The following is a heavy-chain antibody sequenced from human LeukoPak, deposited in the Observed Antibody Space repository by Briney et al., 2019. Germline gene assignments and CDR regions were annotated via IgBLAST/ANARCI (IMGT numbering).Heavy chain of an antibody. D-gene: IGHD6-13*01. CDR2: IVGSGGST. V-gene: IGHV3-23*01. CDR3: AKVETAAAATLRGFDY. Sequence: GGSLRLSCAASGFTFSSYAMSWVRQAPGKGLEWDSSIVGSGGSTYNADSVKGRFTISRDNSKNTLYLQMNSLRAEDTAVYYCAKVETAAAATLRGFDYWGQGTLVTVSS. CDR1: GFTFSSYA. J-gene: IGHJ4*02.